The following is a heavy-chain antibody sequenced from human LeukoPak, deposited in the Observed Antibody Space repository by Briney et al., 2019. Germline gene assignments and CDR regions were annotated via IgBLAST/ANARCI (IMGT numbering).Heavy chain of an antibody. CDR1: GGSFSGYY. D-gene: IGHD6-19*01. J-gene: IGHJ4*02. CDR2: INHSGST. V-gene: IGHV4-34*01. CDR3: ARGRYSSGWYLDY. Sequence: ASETLSLTCAVYGGSFSGYYWSWIRQPPGKGLEWIGEINHSGSTNYNPSLKSRVTISVDTSKNQFSLKLSSVTAADTAVYYRARGRYSSGWYLDYWGQGTLVTVSS.